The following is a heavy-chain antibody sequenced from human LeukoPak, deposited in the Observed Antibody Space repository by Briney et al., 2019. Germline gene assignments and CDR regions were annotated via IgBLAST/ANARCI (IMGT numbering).Heavy chain of an antibody. D-gene: IGHD2-2*01. V-gene: IGHV3-23*01. Sequence: GGSLRLSCAASGFTFSRHAMSWVRQAPGKGLEWVSAISGSGLYTYYADSVKGQFTISRDNSKNTLYLQMKSLGADDTAIYYCAKSTGGDRGFCTRTSCNQGAWFDPWGQGTLVTVSS. CDR3: AKSTGGDRGFCTRTSCNQGAWFDP. CDR2: ISGSGLYT. J-gene: IGHJ5*02. CDR1: GFTFSRHA.